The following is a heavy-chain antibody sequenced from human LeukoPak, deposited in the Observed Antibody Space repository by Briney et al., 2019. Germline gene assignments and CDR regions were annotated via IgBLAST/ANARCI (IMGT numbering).Heavy chain of an antibody. CDR3: AGNFWSGYSTYYYGMDV. CDR2: ISSSSSYI. V-gene: IGHV3-21*01. Sequence: GGSLRLSCAASGFTFSSYSMNWVRQAPGKGLEWVSSISSSSSYIYYADSVKGRFTISRDNAKNSLYLQMNSLRAEDTAVYYCAGNFWSGYSTYYYGMDVWGQGTTVTVSS. CDR1: GFTFSSYS. J-gene: IGHJ6*02. D-gene: IGHD3-3*01.